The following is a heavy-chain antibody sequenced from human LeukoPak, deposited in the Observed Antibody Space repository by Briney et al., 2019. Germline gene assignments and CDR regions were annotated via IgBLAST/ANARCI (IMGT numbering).Heavy chain of an antibody. Sequence: VASVKVSCKASGGTFSSYAISWVRQAPGQGLEWMGGIIPIFGTANYAQKFQGRVTITADESTSTAYMELSSLRSEDTAVYYCARGAASSGYYYYRMDVWGQGTTVTVSS. CDR2: IIPIFGTA. CDR3: ARGAASSGYYYYRMDV. D-gene: IGHD3-10*01. J-gene: IGHJ6*02. V-gene: IGHV1-69*13. CDR1: GGTFSSYA.